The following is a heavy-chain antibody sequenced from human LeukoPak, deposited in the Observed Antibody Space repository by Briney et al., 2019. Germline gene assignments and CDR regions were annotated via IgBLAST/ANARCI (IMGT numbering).Heavy chain of an antibody. V-gene: IGHV4-39*01. CDR1: GGSISSNNYN. Sequence: PSETLPLTCTVSGGSISSNNYNWGWIRQPPGKGLEWIGSIYYSGSTFYHPSLKSRVTISIDTSKNQFSLKLSSVTAADTAVYYCASWYYYGSGSPFFDYWGQGTLVTVSS. CDR3: ASWYYYGSGSPFFDY. J-gene: IGHJ4*02. CDR2: IYYSGST. D-gene: IGHD3-10*01.